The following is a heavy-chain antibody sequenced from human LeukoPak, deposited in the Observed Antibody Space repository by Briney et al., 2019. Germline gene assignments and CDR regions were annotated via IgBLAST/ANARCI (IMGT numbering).Heavy chain of an antibody. V-gene: IGHV4-59*08. CDR1: GGSMSSYY. CDR3: ARASYSYDINGWVPFDY. D-gene: IGHD3-22*01. CDR2: IYHSGST. J-gene: IGHJ4*02. Sequence: SETLSLTCSVSGGSMSSYYWSWIRQSPGKGLEWVGYIYHSGSTDYNPSLKSRVTISGDTSKNQFSLRLSSVTAADTAVYYCARASYSYDINGWVPFDYWGQGTLVTVSS.